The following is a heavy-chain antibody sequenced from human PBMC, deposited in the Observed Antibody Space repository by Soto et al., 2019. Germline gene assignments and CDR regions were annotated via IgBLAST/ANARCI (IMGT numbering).Heavy chain of an antibody. D-gene: IGHD3-10*01. CDR2: IYYSGST. J-gene: IGHJ2*01. CDR3: ARGFGDFDL. Sequence: QVQLQESGPGLVKPSETLSLTCTVSGGSISSYYWSWIRQPPGKGLEWIGYIYYSGSTNYNPSLKSRVTISVDTSKNQFPLKLSSVTAADTAVYYCARGFGDFDLWGRGTLVTVSS. V-gene: IGHV4-59*01. CDR1: GGSISSYY.